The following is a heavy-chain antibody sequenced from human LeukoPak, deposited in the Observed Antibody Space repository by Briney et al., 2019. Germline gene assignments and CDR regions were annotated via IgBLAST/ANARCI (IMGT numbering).Heavy chain of an antibody. J-gene: IGHJ4*02. V-gene: IGHV3-30*02. CDR3: AKDYFSSSYFDY. D-gene: IGHD6-6*01. CDR1: GFTFSTYG. CDR2: IHYDGSNK. Sequence: GGSLRLSCAASGFTFSTYGMHWVRLAPGKGLEWVTFIHYDGSNKYYADSVKGRFTISRDNSKNTLHLQMNSLRAEDTAVYYCAKDYFSSSYFDYWGQGTLVTVSS.